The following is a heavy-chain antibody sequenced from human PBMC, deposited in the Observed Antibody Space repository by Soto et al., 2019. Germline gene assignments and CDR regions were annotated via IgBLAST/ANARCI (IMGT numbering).Heavy chain of an antibody. Sequence: GGSLRLSCAASGFTFSSYAMSWVRQAPGKGLEWVSAISGSGGSTYYADSWKGRFTNSRDNSKNTLSLQMNSLRAEDTAVYYCAKWTVTTRYYYYGMDGWGQGTTVTVSS. J-gene: IGHJ6*02. CDR1: GFTFSSYA. D-gene: IGHD4-4*01. CDR3: AKWTVTTRYYYYGMDG. CDR2: ISGSGGST. V-gene: IGHV3-23*01.